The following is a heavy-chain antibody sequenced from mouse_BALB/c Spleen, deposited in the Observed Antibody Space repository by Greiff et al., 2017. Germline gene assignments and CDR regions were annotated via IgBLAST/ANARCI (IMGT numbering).Heavy chain of an antibody. V-gene: IGHV5-9-4*01. D-gene: IGHD2-3*01. J-gene: IGHJ4*01. Sequence: EVKLVESGGGLVKPGGSLKLSCAASGFTFSSYAMSWVRQSPEKRLEWVAEISSGGSYTYYPDTVTGRFTISRDNAKNTLYLEMSSLRSEDTAMYYCARDGGDGYHYAMDYWGQGTSVTVSS. CDR1: GFTFSSYA. CDR3: ARDGGDGYHYAMDY. CDR2: ISSGGSYT.